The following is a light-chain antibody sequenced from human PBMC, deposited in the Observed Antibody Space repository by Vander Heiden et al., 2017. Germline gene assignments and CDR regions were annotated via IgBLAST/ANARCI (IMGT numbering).Light chain of an antibody. CDR2: ETS. CDR1: TGAVTSGHY. J-gene: IGLJ3*02. V-gene: IGLV7-46*01. CDR3: LLSYSGAWV. Sequence: QAVVTQEPSLTVSPAGTVTLPCGSSTGAVTSGHYPYWFQQKPGQAPRTLIYETSNKHSWTPARFSGSLLGGKAALTLSGAQPEDEAEYYCLLSYSGAWVFGGGTKLTVL.